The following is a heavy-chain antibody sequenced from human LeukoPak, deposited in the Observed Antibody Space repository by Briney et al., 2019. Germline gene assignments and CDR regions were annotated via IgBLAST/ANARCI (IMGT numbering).Heavy chain of an antibody. D-gene: IGHD2-21*01. CDR2: IYTSGST. Sequence: PSQTLSLTCTVSGGSISSGGYYWSWIRQPPGKGLEWIGRIYTSGSTNYNPSLKSRVTISVDTSKNQFSLKLSSVTAADTAVYYCARGDDYWGKEAAGSWFDPWGQGTLVTVSS. V-gene: IGHV4-61*02. J-gene: IGHJ5*02. CDR3: ARGDDYWGKEAAGSWFDP. CDR1: GGSISSGGYY.